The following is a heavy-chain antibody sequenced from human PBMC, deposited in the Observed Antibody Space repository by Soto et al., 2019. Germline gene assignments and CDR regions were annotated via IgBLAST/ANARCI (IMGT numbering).Heavy chain of an antibody. CDR1: GYTFTSYG. J-gene: IGHJ4*02. V-gene: IGHV1-18*04. CDR2: ISAYNGNT. Sequence: GASVKVSCKASGYTFTSYGISWVRQAPGQGLEWMGWISAYNGNTNYAQKFQGRVTMTTDTSTSTAYMELRSLRSDDTAVYYCARDDCTNDVCYTYDYWGQGTLVTVSS. CDR3: ARDDCTNDVCYTYDY. D-gene: IGHD2-8*01.